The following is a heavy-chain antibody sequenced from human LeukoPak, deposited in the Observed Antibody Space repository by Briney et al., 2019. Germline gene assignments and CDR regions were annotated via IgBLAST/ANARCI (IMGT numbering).Heavy chain of an antibody. CDR2: ISHDGSHK. V-gene: IGHV3-30*18. CDR3: AKGFQYSIDY. J-gene: IGHJ4*02. CDR1: GFTFSSYG. Sequence: PGGSLRLSCAASGFTFSSYGMHWVRRAPGKGLEWVAFISHDGSHKYYVDSVKGRFTISRDNSKNTLYLQMNSLRAEDTAVYYCAKGFQYSIDYWGQGTLVTVSS. D-gene: IGHD2-21*01.